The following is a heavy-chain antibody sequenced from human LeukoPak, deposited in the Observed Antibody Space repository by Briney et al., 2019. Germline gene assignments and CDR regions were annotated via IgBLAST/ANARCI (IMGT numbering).Heavy chain of an antibody. D-gene: IGHD3-10*01. J-gene: IGHJ4*02. CDR3: AREGRYGSGSYSVDY. Sequence: ASVKVSCKASGYTFTSYGISWVRQAPGQGLEWMGWISAYNGNTNYAQKLQGRVTMTTDTSTSTAYMEPRSLRSDDTAVYYCAREGRYGSGSYSVDYWGQGTLVTVSS. CDR2: ISAYNGNT. V-gene: IGHV1-18*01. CDR1: GYTFTSYG.